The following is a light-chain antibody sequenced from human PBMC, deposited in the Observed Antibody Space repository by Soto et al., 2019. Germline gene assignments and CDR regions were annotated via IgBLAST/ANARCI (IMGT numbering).Light chain of an antibody. CDR1: QSIGSW. CDR2: KAS. V-gene: IGKV1-5*03. J-gene: IGKJ2*03. Sequence: DIQMTQSPSTLSASVGDRVIITCRASQSIGSWLAWYQQKPGQAPKLLIYKASSLESGVPSRFSGSGFGTEFTLTIDSLQPGDFATYYCQQYNSYGFGQGTKLEI. CDR3: QQYNSYG.